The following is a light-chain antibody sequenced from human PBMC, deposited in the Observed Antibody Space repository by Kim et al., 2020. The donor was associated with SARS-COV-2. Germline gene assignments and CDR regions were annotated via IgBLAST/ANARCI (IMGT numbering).Light chain of an antibody. CDR3: QQYYTTPLT. V-gene: IGKV1-NL1*01. Sequence: GDAVTITCRASRGITHSLAWYQQRPRKAPKLLLYGASRLERGVPSTFSGGGSGTNFTLTISSLQAEDFATYYCQQYYTTPLTFGGGTKVDI. J-gene: IGKJ4*01. CDR1: RGITHS. CDR2: GAS.